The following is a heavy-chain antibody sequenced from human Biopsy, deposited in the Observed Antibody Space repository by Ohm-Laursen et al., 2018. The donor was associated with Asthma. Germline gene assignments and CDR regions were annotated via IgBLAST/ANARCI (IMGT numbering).Heavy chain of an antibody. V-gene: IGHV1-24*01. Sequence: PSVKVSCKVYGHSLTDLSMHWVRQAPGQGLEWLGGHDHEEGGTVNARRFGGRVTMTEDTSTDTAYMELSSLSSDDTAVYYCASDFPKDYVRYNFQFWGQGTLVTVSS. J-gene: IGHJ4*02. CDR3: ASDFPKDYVRYNFQF. CDR2: HDHEEGGT. D-gene: IGHD4-17*01. CDR1: GHSLTDLS.